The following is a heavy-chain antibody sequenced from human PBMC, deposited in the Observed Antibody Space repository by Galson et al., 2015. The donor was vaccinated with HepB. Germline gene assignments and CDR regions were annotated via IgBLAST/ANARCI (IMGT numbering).Heavy chain of an antibody. Sequence: SVTVSCKASGSSFTDYSITWVRQAPGQGLEWLGWINPYSGSTHSPQKFQGRITMTTDTSTSTGYMELRSLRSDDTAVYYCATVRGYSYGYAHWGRGTLVTVSS. CDR3: ATVRGYSYGYAH. V-gene: IGHV1-18*01. J-gene: IGHJ4*02. CDR1: GSSFTDYS. D-gene: IGHD5-18*01. CDR2: INPYSGST.